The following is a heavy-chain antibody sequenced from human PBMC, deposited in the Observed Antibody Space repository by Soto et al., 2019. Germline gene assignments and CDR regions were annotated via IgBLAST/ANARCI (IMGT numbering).Heavy chain of an antibody. CDR2: ISATRGGT. Sequence: AGGSLRLSCAASGFEFSNYAMSWVRQAPGKGLEWVSLISATRGGTYYADSVKGRFTISRDNSHNTLYLQVHSLTAEDTAVYYCAKDRRAGGNSAFYFDFWGQGAQVTVSS. CDR3: AKDRRAGGNSAFYFDF. J-gene: IGHJ4*02. CDR1: GFEFSNYA. D-gene: IGHD3-16*01. V-gene: IGHV3-23*01.